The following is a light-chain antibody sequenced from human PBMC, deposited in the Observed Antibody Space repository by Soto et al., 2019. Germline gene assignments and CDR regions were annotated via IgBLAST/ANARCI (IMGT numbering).Light chain of an antibody. J-gene: IGKJ1*01. CDR1: QSLTNSF. CDR3: QQYNNWPPWT. V-gene: IGKV3-20*01. Sequence: EFVLTQSPGTLSLSPGERATLSCRASQSLTNSFIAWYQQKPGQAPRLLIYDTSSRASGIPDRFSGSGSGTDFTLTISRLEPEDFAVYYCQQYNNWPPWTFGQGTKVDIK. CDR2: DTS.